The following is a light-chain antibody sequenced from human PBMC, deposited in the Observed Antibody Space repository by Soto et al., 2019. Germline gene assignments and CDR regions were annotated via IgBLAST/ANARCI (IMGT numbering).Light chain of an antibody. J-gene: IGKJ4*01. CDR2: WAS. Sequence: DIVMTQSPDSLVVSLGERATINCRSSQNILNSPDKRYYLAWYQQKSGQPPKLLIYWASTRESGVPVRFSGSGSGTDFTLIIGSLEAEDVAVYYCQQYYSAPQTTFGGGTKVEIK. CDR1: QNILNSPDKRYY. CDR3: QQYYSAPQTT. V-gene: IGKV4-1*01.